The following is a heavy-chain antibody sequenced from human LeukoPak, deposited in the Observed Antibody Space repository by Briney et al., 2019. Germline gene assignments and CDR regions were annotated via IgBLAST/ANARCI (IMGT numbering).Heavy chain of an antibody. D-gene: IGHD3-22*01. V-gene: IGHV5-51*01. CDR3: ARRSTEYYYDSSGGFDY. CDR1: GYSFTSYW. J-gene: IGHJ4*02. Sequence: GESLKISCKGSGYSFTSYWIGWVRQMPGKGLEWMGIIYPGDSDTRYSPSFQGQVTISADKSINTAYLQWSSLKASDTAMYYCARRSTEYYYDSSGGFDYWGQGTLVTVSS. CDR2: IYPGDSDT.